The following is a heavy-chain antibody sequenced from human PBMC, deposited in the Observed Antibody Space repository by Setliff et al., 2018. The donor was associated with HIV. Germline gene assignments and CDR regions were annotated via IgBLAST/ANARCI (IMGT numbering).Heavy chain of an antibody. Sequence: SETLSLTCIVSGGSISSSSYYWGWIRQPPGKGLEWIGSIYYSGSTYYNPSLRGRLTISVDTSKNQFSLNLSSVTAADTAVYYCASFGRNIVVVPAAVEYFQHWGQGTLVTVSS. CDR3: ASFGRNIVVVPAAVEYFQH. CDR1: GGSISSSSYY. V-gene: IGHV4-39*01. J-gene: IGHJ1*01. D-gene: IGHD2-2*01. CDR2: IYYSGST.